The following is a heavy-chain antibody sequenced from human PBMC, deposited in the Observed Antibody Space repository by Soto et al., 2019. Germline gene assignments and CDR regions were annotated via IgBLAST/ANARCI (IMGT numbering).Heavy chain of an antibody. CDR1: GYTFTSYG. J-gene: IGHJ4*02. Sequence: ASVKVSCKASGYTFTSYGISWVRQAPGQRLEWMGWINAYNGNTNYAQKFQGRVTMTTDTSTSTAYMELSSLRSEDTAVYYCARDPGYSYGYNWGQGTLVTVSS. D-gene: IGHD5-18*01. V-gene: IGHV1-18*01. CDR2: INAYNGNT. CDR3: ARDPGYSYGYN.